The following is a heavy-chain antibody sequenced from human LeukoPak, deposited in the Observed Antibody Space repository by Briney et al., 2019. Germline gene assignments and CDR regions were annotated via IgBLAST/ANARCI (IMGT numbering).Heavy chain of an antibody. Sequence: GGSLRLSCAASGFTFSSYAVSWVRQAPGKGLEGVSAISGSGGSTYYADSVKGRFTISRDNSENTLYLQMNSLRAEVTAVYYCAKDPRALVRVVTKSGYFDYWGQGTLVTVSS. J-gene: IGHJ4*02. CDR2: ISGSGGST. D-gene: IGHD3-10*01. CDR1: GFTFSSYA. CDR3: AKDPRALVRVVTKSGYFDY. V-gene: IGHV3-23*01.